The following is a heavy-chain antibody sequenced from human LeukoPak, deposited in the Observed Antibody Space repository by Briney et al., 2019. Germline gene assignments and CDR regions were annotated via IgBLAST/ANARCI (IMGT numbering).Heavy chain of an antibody. Sequence: SQTLSLTCTVSGGSINSVDYYWTWIRQHPGKGLEWIGRIYSSGSTNFNPSLKSRVTMSVDTSKNQFSLRLSSVTAADTAAYFCARENWRSKSIDFDSWGQGTLVTVSS. CDR1: GGSINSVDYY. D-gene: IGHD6-6*01. CDR3: ARENWRSKSIDFDS. CDR2: IYSSGST. J-gene: IGHJ4*02. V-gene: IGHV4-31*03.